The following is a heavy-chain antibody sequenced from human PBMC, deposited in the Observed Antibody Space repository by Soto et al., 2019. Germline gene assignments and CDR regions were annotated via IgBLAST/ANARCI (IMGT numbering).Heavy chain of an antibody. CDR2: VSHDGKTE. Sequence: QVQLVESGGGVVQPGRSLRLSCAASGFTFSSYAMHWVRQAPGKGLEWVAVVSHDGKTEYHAASVKGRFTISRDTSANILSLQMNSLRDEDTAVYYCGREPYISGHYSGGCDVWGQGTRVTVSS. J-gene: IGHJ3*01. CDR1: GFTFSSYA. V-gene: IGHV3-30*04. D-gene: IGHD3-22*01. CDR3: GREPYISGHYSGGCDV.